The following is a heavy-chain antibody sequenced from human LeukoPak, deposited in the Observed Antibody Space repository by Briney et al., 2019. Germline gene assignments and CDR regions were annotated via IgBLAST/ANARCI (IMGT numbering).Heavy chain of an antibody. CDR1: GLTFNTYS. V-gene: IGHV3-48*01. Sequence: GGSLRLSCAASGLTFNTYSMNWVRQAPGKGLEWISYIHSRSSAIYYADSVKGRFTISRDNARNSLYLQMNSLRAEDTAMYYCATLNYGDYGSFNYWGRGTLVTVSS. CDR2: IHSRSSAI. J-gene: IGHJ4*02. CDR3: ATLNYGDYGSFNY. D-gene: IGHD4-17*01.